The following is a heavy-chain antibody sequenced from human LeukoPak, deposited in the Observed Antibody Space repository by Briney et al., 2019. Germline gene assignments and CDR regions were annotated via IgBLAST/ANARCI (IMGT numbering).Heavy chain of an antibody. J-gene: IGHJ4*02. CDR3: ARDAGYSSGRPEY. CDR1: GFTFSSYA. D-gene: IGHD6-19*01. Sequence: GGSLRLSCAASGFTFSSYAMHWVRQAPGKGLEWVAVISYDGSNKYYADSVKGRFTISRDNSKNTLYLQMNSLRAEDTAVYYCARDAGYSSGRPEYWGQGTLVTVSS. V-gene: IGHV3-30-3*01. CDR2: ISYDGSNK.